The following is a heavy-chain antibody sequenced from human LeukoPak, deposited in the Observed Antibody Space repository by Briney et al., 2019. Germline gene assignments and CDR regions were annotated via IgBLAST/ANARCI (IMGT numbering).Heavy chain of an antibody. J-gene: IGHJ3*01. D-gene: IGHD3-9*01. CDR2: IDHSGNT. Sequence: PSETLSLTCAVYGGSVSAYYWNWLRQPPGKGLEWIGEIDHSGNTNYNPSLKSRLTITVDTSNNQFSLKLSSVTAAATVFYYCRRGGRPQGRYFDWLSDTCDLWGQGTMVTVSS. CDR1: GGSVSAYY. V-gene: IGHV4-34*01. CDR3: RRGGRPQGRYFDWLSDTCDL.